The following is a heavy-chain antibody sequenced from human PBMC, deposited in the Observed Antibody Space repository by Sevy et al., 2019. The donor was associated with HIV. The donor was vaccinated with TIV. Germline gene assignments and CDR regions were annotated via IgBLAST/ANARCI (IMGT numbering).Heavy chain of an antibody. J-gene: IGHJ5*02. D-gene: IGHD6-19*01. Sequence: SETLSLTCTVSGGSVSSGSYYWSWIRQPPGKGLEWIGYIYYSGSTNYNPSLKSRVTISVDTSKNQFSLKLSSVTAADAAVYYCARVNRYSSGYNWFDPWGQGTLVTVSS. V-gene: IGHV4-61*01. CDR1: GGSVSSGSYY. CDR3: ARVNRYSSGYNWFDP. CDR2: IYYSGST.